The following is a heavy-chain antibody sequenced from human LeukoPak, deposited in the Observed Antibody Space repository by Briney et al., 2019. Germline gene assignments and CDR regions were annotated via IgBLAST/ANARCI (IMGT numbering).Heavy chain of an antibody. Sequence: SETLSLTCTVSGGSISSYYWSWIRQPPGQGLEWIGYIYYSGSTNSNHSLKSRVTISVDTSKNQFSLKLSSVSAADTAVYYCAREVWCSGGSCYGNWFDPWGQGTLVTVSS. V-gene: IGHV4-59*01. CDR2: IYYSGST. D-gene: IGHD2-15*01. J-gene: IGHJ5*02. CDR3: AREVWCSGGSCYGNWFDP. CDR1: GGSISSYY.